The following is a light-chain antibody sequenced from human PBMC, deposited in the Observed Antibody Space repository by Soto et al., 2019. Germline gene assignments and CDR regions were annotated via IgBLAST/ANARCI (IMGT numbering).Light chain of an antibody. V-gene: IGLV1-51*01. J-gene: IGLJ2*01. CDR1: SSNIGNNY. CDR3: GTWDSSLSAVV. CDR2: END. Sequence: QSVLTQPPSVSAAPGQKVTISCSGSSSNIGNNYVSWYQQLPGTAPKLLICENDKRPSGIPDRISGSKSGTSATLGITGLQTGDEADYYCGTWDSSLSAVVFGGGTQLTVL.